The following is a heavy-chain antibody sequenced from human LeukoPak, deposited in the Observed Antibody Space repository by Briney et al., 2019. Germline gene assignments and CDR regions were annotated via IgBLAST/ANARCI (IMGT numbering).Heavy chain of an antibody. CDR2: IYTSGST. D-gene: IGHD3-22*01. CDR1: GGSISSYY. Sequence: SETLSLTCTVPGGSISSYYWSWIRQPAGKGLEWIGRIYTSGSTNYNPSLKSRVTMSVDTSKNQFSLKLSSVTAADTAVYYCARDSSGYYCGRYFDYWGQGTLVTVSS. V-gene: IGHV4-4*07. J-gene: IGHJ4*02. CDR3: ARDSSGYYCGRYFDY.